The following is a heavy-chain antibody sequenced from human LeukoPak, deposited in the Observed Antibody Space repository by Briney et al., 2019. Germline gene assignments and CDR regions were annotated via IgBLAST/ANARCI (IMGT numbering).Heavy chain of an antibody. CDR2: IYTSGST. CDR3: ARDSSGYYYYYYMDV. CDR1: GGSISSGSYS. V-gene: IGHV4-61*02. Sequence: SETLSLTCTVSGGSISSGSYSWSWIRQPAGKGLEWIGRIYTSGSTNYNPSLKSRVTISVDTSKNQFSLKLSSVTAADTAVYYCARDSSGYYYYYYMDVWGKGTTVTISS. J-gene: IGHJ6*03. D-gene: IGHD3-22*01.